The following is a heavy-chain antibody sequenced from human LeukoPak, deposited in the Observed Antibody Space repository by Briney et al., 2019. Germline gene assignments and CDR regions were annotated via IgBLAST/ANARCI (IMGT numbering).Heavy chain of an antibody. V-gene: IGHV1-18*01. CDR2: ISAYNGNT. J-gene: IGHJ6*02. D-gene: IGHD2-15*01. CDR3: ARDPPNVGIVVVVAAPGGHYYGMDV. CDR1: GYTFTSYG. Sequence: GASVKVSCKASGYTFTSYGISWVRQAPGQGLEWMGWISAYNGNTNYAQKLQGRVTMTTDTSTSTAYMELRSLRSDDTAVYYCARDPPNVGIVVVVAAPGGHYYGMDVWGQGTTVTASS.